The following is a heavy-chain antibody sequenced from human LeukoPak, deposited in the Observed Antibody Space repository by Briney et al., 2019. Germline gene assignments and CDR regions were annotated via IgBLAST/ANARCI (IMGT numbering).Heavy chain of an antibody. CDR3: ARRYQVAAFYYFDY. CDR1: GYSISSGYY. CDR2: IYHSGST. V-gene: IGHV4-38-2*01. D-gene: IGHD2-15*01. J-gene: IGHJ4*02. Sequence: SETLSLTCAVSGYSISSGYYWGWTRQPPGKGLEWIGSIYHSGSTYYNPSLKSRVTISVDTSKNQFSLKLSTVTAADTAVYYCARRYQVAAFYYFDYWGQGTLLTVSS.